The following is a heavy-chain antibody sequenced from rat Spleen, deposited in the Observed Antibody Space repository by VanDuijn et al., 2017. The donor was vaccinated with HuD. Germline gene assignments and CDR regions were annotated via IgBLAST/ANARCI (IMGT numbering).Heavy chain of an antibody. CDR1: GFTFNNYW. CDR3: ARRHYGYTDYFDY. D-gene: IGHD1-9*01. CDR2: ITGSGGNT. V-gene: IGHV5-31*01. Sequence: EVQLVESGGGLVQPGRSLKLSCVASGFTFNNYWMTWIRQAPGKGLEWVASITGSGGNTYYPDSVKGRFTISRDNAKNTLSLQMDSLRSEDTATYYCARRHYGYTDYFDYWGQGVMVTVSS. J-gene: IGHJ2*01.